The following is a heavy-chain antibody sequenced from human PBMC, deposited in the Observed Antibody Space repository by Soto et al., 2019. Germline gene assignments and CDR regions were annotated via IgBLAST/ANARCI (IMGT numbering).Heavy chain of an antibody. Sequence: QVQLVQSGAEVKKPGSSVKVSCKASGGTFCTYAISWVRQAPGQGPEWMGGIVPMYGSTDYARKFQARVTITADRSTSTAYMELTSLRSDDTAVYYCAKTLSYYDSSPVDVWGQGTTVSVSS. CDR2: IVPMYGST. CDR3: AKTLSYYDSSPVDV. CDR1: GGTFCTYA. J-gene: IGHJ6*02. D-gene: IGHD3-22*01. V-gene: IGHV1-69*01.